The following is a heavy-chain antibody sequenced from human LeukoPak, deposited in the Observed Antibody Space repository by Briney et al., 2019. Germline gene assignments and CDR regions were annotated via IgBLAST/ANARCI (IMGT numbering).Heavy chain of an antibody. CDR1: EFTFRSYA. CDR3: AKPYGGLYYFYGVDV. CDR2: ISYDGSKR. V-gene: IGHV3-30*18. Sequence: GGSLRLSWAASEFTFRSYAMHWVRQAPGKGLEWVAVISYDGSKRYYADSVKGQFTISRDNSKNTLYLQMNSLRTEDTAVYYCAKPYGGLYYFYGVDVWGQGTTVTVSS. D-gene: IGHD4-23*01. J-gene: IGHJ6*02.